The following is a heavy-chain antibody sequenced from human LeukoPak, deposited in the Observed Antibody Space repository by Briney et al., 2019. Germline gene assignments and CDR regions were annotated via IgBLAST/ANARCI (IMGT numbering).Heavy chain of an antibody. D-gene: IGHD4-17*01. Sequence: GGSLRLSCAASGFTFSSYGMHWVRQAPGKGLEWVAVIWYDGSNKYYADSVKGRFTISRDNSKNTLYLQMNSLRAEDTAVYYCAREDYGDYYFDYWGQGTLVTVSS. CDR2: IWYDGSNK. CDR3: AREDYGDYYFDY. J-gene: IGHJ4*02. V-gene: IGHV3-33*01. CDR1: GFTFSSYG.